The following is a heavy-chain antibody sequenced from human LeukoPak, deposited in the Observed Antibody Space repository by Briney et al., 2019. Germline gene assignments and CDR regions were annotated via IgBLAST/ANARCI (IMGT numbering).Heavy chain of an antibody. CDR2: FNPNSGGT. D-gene: IGHD3-22*01. CDR1: GYTFTGYY. J-gene: IGHJ4*02. V-gene: IGHV1-2*06. Sequence: APVKVSCKASGYTFTGYYMHWVRQAPGQGLEWMGRFNPNSGGTNYAQKFQGRVTMTRDTSISTAYMELSRLRSDDTAVYYCARAYDSSGWGFDHWGQGTLVTVSS. CDR3: ARAYDSSGWGFDH.